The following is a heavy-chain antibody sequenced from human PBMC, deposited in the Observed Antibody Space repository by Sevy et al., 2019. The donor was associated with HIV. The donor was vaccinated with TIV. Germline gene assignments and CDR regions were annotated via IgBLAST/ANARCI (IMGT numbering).Heavy chain of an antibody. J-gene: IGHJ6*02. V-gene: IGHV1-8*02. Sequence: ASVKVSCKASGDTFSTYDINWVRQAPGQGLEWMGWMSPKSGSTGFAQKFQGRLTMTRDTSINTDYMELSNLRSEDTAVDYCASGGSGDVWNYGYYYYGMDVWGQGTTVTASS. CDR3: ASGGSGDVWNYGYYYYGMDV. D-gene: IGHD3-3*01. CDR2: MSPKSGST. CDR1: GDTFSTYD.